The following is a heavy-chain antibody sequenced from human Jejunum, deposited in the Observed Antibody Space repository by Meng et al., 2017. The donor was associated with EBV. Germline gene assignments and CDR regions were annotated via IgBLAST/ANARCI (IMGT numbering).Heavy chain of an antibody. CDR1: GFNFDNTW. D-gene: IGHD4-17*01. V-gene: IGHV3-15*01. CDR3: TSRVVTTNDY. J-gene: IGHJ4*02. CDR2: IKRKSDGLTT. Sequence: EGRLVELRGGLVKPGGLLRPSCAASGFNFDNTWMNWVRQAPGKGPEWIGRIKRKSDGLTTEYIASVQGRFIISRDDSNNILYLEMNGLKTEDTAVYYCTSRVVTTNDYWGQGTLVTVSS.